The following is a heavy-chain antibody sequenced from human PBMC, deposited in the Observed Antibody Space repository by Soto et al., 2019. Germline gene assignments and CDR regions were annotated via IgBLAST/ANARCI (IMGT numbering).Heavy chain of an antibody. D-gene: IGHD5-12*01. CDR2: INHSGST. V-gene: IGHV4-34*01. CDR3: ASGRGYSGYDSPFDY. Sequence: SETLSLTCAVYGGSFSGYYWSWIRQPPGKGLEWIGEINHSGSTNYNPSLKSRVTISVDTSKNQFSLKLSSVTAADTAVYYCASGRGYSGYDSPFDYWGQGTLVTVSS. CDR1: GGSFSGYY. J-gene: IGHJ4*02.